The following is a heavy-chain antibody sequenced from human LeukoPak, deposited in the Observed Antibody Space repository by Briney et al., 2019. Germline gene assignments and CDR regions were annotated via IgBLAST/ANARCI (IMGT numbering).Heavy chain of an antibody. D-gene: IGHD3-10*01. CDR3: TRSTLWFGELHSD. J-gene: IGHJ4*02. CDR1: GFTFSSYW. V-gene: IGHV3-73*01. CDR2: IRSKANSYAT. Sequence: GGSLRLSCAASGFTFSSYWMTWVRQAPGKGLEWVGRIRSKANSYATAYAASVKGRFTISRDDSKNTAYLQMNSLKTEDTAVYYCTRSTLWFGELHSDWGQGTLVTVSS.